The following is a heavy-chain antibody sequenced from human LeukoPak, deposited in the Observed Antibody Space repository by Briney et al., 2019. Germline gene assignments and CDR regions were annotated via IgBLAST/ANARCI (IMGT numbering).Heavy chain of an antibody. J-gene: IGHJ4*02. CDR3: ARATGAAAGAAGIDY. V-gene: IGHV5-51*01. D-gene: IGHD6-13*01. Sequence: GESLQISCKASGYSFTNYWIGWVRQMPGKGLEWMGIIYPGDSDTIYSPSFHGQVTISADKSISTAYLQWSSLKAPDTAMYFCARATGAAAGAAGIDYWGQGTLVTVSS. CDR1: GYSFTNYW. CDR2: IYPGDSDT.